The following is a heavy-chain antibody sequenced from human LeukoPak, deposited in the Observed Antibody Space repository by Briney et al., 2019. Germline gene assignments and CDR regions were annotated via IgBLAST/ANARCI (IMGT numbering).Heavy chain of an antibody. D-gene: IGHD3-16*02. Sequence: PGGSLRLSCAASGFTFSSYGMHWVRQAPGKGLEWVAVISYDGSNKYYADSVKGRFTISRDNSKNTLYLQMSSLRAEDTAVYYCAKDLITFGGVIALLSEASFDYWGQGTLVTVSS. CDR1: GFTFSSYG. V-gene: IGHV3-30*18. CDR3: AKDLITFGGVIALLSEASFDY. J-gene: IGHJ4*02. CDR2: ISYDGSNK.